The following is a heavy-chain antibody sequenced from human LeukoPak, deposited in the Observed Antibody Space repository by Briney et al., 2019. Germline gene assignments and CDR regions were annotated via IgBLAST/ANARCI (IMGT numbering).Heavy chain of an antibody. D-gene: IGHD1-26*01. CDR1: GGSISSGDYY. CDR2: IYYSGST. CDR3: ARARGPSGSYYGSSDYYYGMDV. V-gene: IGHV4-61*08. J-gene: IGHJ6*02. Sequence: SETLSLACTVSGGSISSGDYYWSWIRQPPGKGLEWIGYIYYSGSTNYNPSLKSRVTISVDTSKNQFSLKLSSVTAADTAVYYCARARGPSGSYYGSSDYYYGMDVWGQGTTVTVSS.